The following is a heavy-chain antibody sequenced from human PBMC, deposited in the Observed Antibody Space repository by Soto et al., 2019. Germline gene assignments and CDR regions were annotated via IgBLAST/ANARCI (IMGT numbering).Heavy chain of an antibody. J-gene: IGHJ4*02. CDR1: GGSISSGGYY. Sequence: QVQLQESGPGLVKPSQTLSLTCTVSGGSISSGGYYWSWIRQHPGKGLEWIGYIYYSGSTYYNPSLKSRVTISVDTSKNQFSLKLSSVTDADTAVYYCAREGSLTGTTHYFDYWGQGTLVTVSS. V-gene: IGHV4-31*03. CDR2: IYYSGST. CDR3: AREGSLTGTTHYFDY. D-gene: IGHD1-7*01.